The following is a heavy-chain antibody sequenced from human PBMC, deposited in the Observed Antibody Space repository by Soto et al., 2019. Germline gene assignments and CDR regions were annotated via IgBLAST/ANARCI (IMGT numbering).Heavy chain of an antibody. CDR3: ARLLIEQQQLVFDY. D-gene: IGHD6-13*01. J-gene: IGHJ4*02. V-gene: IGHV4-39*01. CDR1: GGSISSSSYY. CDR2: IYYSGST. Sequence: QLQLQESGPGLVKPSETLSLTCTVSGGSISSSSYYWGWIRQPPGKGLEWIGSIYYSGSTYYNPSLKSRVTISVDTSKNQFSLKLSSVTAADTAVYYCARLLIEQQQLVFDYWGQGTLVTVSS.